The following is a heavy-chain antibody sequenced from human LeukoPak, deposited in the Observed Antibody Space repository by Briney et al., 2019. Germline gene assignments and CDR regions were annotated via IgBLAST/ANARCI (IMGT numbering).Heavy chain of an antibody. V-gene: IGHV4-59*13. D-gene: IGHD3-22*01. CDR3: AREDSSAYFHFDY. J-gene: IGHJ4*02. CDR1: GGSISSYY. Sequence: PSETLSLTCTVSGGSISSYYWSWIRHPPGKGLEWIGYIYYSGSTNYNPSLKSRVTISVDTFKNQFSLKLSSVTAADTAVYYCAREDSSAYFHFDYWGQGTLVTVSS. CDR2: IYYSGST.